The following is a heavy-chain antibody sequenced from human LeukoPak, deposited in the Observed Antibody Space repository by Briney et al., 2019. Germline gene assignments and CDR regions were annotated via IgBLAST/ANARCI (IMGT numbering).Heavy chain of an antibody. J-gene: IGHJ5*02. CDR3: ARGGFYYGSGEINWFDP. D-gene: IGHD3-10*01. CDR2: IYTSGST. V-gene: IGHV4-4*07. Sequence: PSETLSLTCTVSGGSISSYYWSWIRQPVGKGLEWIGRIYTSGSTNYNPSLKSRVTMSVDTSKNQFSLKLSSVTAADTAVYYCARGGFYYGSGEINWFDPWGQGTLVTVSS. CDR1: GGSISSYY.